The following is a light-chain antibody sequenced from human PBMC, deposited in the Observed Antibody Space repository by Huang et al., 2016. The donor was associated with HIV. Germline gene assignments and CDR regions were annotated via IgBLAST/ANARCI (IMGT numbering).Light chain of an antibody. V-gene: IGKV3-20*01. CDR1: QSVSSSY. Sequence: LSPGEIATLSCRASQSVSSSYLAWYQQKPGQAPRLLIYGASSRATGIPDRFSGSGSGTDFTLTISRLEPEDFAVYYCQQYGSSPRTFGQGTKVEIK. CDR2: GAS. CDR3: QQYGSSPRT. J-gene: IGKJ1*01.